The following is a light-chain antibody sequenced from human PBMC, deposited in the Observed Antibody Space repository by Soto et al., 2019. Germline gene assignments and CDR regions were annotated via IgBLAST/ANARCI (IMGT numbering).Light chain of an antibody. CDR1: QSISSW. CDR3: QQYENYWT. J-gene: IGKJ1*01. V-gene: IGKV1-5*01. CDR2: DAS. Sequence: DIQMTQSPSTLSATAGARVTITCRASQSISSWLAWYQHKPGKAPKLLIYDASNLDSGVPSSFSGGASGTEFSLTISNLQPEVCATYYCQQYENYWTFGQGTKVDIK.